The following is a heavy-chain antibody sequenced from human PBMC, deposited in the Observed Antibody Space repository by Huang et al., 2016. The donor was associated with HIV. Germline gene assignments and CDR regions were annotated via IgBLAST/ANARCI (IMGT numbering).Heavy chain of an antibody. J-gene: IGHJ4*02. CDR1: GFTFSSYW. D-gene: IGHD6-19*01. CDR2: IKQDGSEK. V-gene: IGHV3-7*01. Sequence: EVQLVESGGGLVQPGGSLRLSCAASGFTFSSYWLSWVRQAPGKGVEWVANIKQDGSEKDYVDSVKGRFTISRDNAKNSLYLQMKSLRAEDTAVYYCARKDWQWLDYWGQGTRVTVSS. CDR3: ARKDWQWLDY.